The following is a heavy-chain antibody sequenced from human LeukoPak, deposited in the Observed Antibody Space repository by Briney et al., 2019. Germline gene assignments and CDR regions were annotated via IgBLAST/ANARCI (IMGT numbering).Heavy chain of an antibody. V-gene: IGHV3-7*01. D-gene: IGHD2-21*02. J-gene: IGHJ6*02. CDR3: ARDRDCGGDCSSYYYYYGMDV. Sequence: GGSLRLSCAASGFTFNNYWMGRVRQAPGKGLEWVANIKQDGSETYHVDSVKGRFTISRDNAKNSLYLQMNSLRVEDTAVYYCARDRDCGGDCSSYYYYYGMDVWGQGTTVTVSS. CDR2: IKQDGSET. CDR1: GFTFNNYW.